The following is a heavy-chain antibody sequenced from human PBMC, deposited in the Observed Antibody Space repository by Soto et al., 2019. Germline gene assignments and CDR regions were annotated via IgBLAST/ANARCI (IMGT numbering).Heavy chain of an antibody. CDR1: GGSISRSGYF. CDR3: ARSSRSYFDY. Sequence: KRSETLSLTCTVSGGSISRSGYFWSWIRQHPGKGLEWIGYIYDSGSTYYNPSLKSRVSLSVDTSKNQFSLNLTSVTAADTAMYYCARSSRSYFDYWGQGTLVTVS. CDR2: IYDSGST. J-gene: IGHJ4*02. V-gene: IGHV4-31*03.